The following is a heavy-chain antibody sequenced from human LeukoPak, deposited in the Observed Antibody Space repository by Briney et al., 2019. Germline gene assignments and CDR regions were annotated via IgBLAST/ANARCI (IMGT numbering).Heavy chain of an antibody. V-gene: IGHV3-21*01. D-gene: IGHD5-24*01. Sequence: GGSLRLSCTASGFTFSHYTINWVRQAPGKGLECVSSISSTSSYISYADSVKGRFTISRDNAKNSLYLQMNSLRAEDTAVYYCASKRWLQSSFDYWGQGTLVTVSS. CDR3: ASKRWLQSSFDY. CDR2: ISSTSSYI. J-gene: IGHJ4*02. CDR1: GFTFSHYT.